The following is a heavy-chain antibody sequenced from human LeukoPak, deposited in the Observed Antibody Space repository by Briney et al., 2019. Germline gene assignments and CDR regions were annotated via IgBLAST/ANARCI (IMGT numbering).Heavy chain of an antibody. D-gene: IGHD3-22*01. V-gene: IGHV4-38-2*02. CDR1: GYSISSGYY. Sequence: SETLSLTCAVSGYSISSGYYWGWIRQPPGKGLEWIGSIYHSGSTYYNPSPKSRVTISVDTSKNQFSLKLSSVTAADTAVYYCARDPGITMIVVAPGWFDPWGQGTLVTVSS. CDR2: IYHSGST. J-gene: IGHJ5*02. CDR3: ARDPGITMIVVAPGWFDP.